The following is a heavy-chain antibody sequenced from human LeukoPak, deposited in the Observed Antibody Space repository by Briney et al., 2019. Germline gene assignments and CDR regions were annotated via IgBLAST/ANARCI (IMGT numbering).Heavy chain of an antibody. CDR3: ARLAAASPRNWFDP. J-gene: IGHJ5*02. CDR1: GYTFTSYA. D-gene: IGHD6-13*01. V-gene: IGHV7-4-1*02. Sequence: ASVKVSCKASGYTFTSYAMNWVRQAPRQGLEWMGWINTNTGNPTYAQGFTGRFVFSLDTSVSTAYLQISSLKAEDTAVYYCARLAAASPRNWFDPWGQGTLVTVSS. CDR2: INTNTGNP.